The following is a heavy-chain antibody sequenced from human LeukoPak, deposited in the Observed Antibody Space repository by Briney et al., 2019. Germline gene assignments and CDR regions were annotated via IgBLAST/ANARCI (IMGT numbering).Heavy chain of an antibody. Sequence: PSETLSLTCTVSGDSISSYSWSWLRQPPGKGLEWTGYICFTVVTHYNPSLKSRVTISVDTSKNQFSLKLSSVTAADTAVYYCARAGVGNEYVGLFDYWGQGTLVTVSS. D-gene: IGHD3-16*01. CDR2: ICFTVVT. CDR1: GDSISSYS. J-gene: IGHJ4*02. CDR3: ARAGVGNEYVGLFDY. V-gene: IGHV4-59*01.